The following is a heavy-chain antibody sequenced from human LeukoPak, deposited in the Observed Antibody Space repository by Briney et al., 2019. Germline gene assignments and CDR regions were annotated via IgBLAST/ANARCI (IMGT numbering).Heavy chain of an antibody. J-gene: IGHJ4*02. CDR3: ANRGYYGSGSYGPLNFDY. CDR1: GFTFSDYY. D-gene: IGHD3-10*01. V-gene: IGHV3-11*04. Sequence: PGGSLRLSCAASGFTFSDYYMSWIRQAPGKGLEWVSYISSSGSTIYYADSVKGRLTISRDNSKNTLYLQMNSLRAEDTAVYYCANRGYYGSGSYGPLNFDYWGQGTLVTVSS. CDR2: ISSSGSTI.